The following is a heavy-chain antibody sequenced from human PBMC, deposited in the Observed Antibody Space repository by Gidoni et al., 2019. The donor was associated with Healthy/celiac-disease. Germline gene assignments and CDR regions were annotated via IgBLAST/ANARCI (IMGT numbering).Heavy chain of an antibody. CDR2: INHSGRT. Sequence: QVQLQQWGAGLLKPSETLSLPCAVYGGSFIGYYWRWIRQPPGQGLEWIGEINHSGRTNYNPSLKSRVTISVDTSKNQFSRKLSSVTAADTAVYYCARGGSGIAARARYYYGMDVWGQGTTVTVSS. J-gene: IGHJ6*02. CDR3: ARGGSGIAARARYYYGMDV. D-gene: IGHD6-6*01. CDR1: GGSFIGYY. V-gene: IGHV4-34*01.